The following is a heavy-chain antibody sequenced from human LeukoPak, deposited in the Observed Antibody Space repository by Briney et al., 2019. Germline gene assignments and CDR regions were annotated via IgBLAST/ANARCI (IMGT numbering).Heavy chain of an antibody. J-gene: IGHJ4*02. V-gene: IGHV3-21*01. CDR3: ARDGPQRSLDY. CDR2: ISGSSRTI. D-gene: IGHD6-25*01. Sequence: AGSLSRSWAASGFTFSSNRMNWVRPAPGKGLVWVSSISGSSRTIYYTSSVKGRFTISRDNAKNSLYLQLNSLRAEDTAVYYCARDGPQRSLDYWGQGTLVTVSS. CDR1: GFTFSSNR.